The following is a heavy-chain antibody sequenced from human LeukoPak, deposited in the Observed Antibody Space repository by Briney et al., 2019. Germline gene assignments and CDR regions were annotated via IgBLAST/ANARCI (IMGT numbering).Heavy chain of an antibody. Sequence: ASVKVSCKASGYTFTGYYMHWVRQAPGQGLEWMGWINPNSGGTNYAQKIQGRVTMTRDTSISTAYMELSRLRSDDTAVYYCARGADSRWVQFDYWGQGTLVTVSS. CDR3: ARGADSRWVQFDY. D-gene: IGHD5-24*01. V-gene: IGHV1-2*02. J-gene: IGHJ4*02. CDR2: INPNSGGT. CDR1: GYTFTGYY.